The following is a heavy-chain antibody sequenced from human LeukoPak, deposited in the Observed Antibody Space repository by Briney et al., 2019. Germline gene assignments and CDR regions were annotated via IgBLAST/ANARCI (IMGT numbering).Heavy chain of an antibody. CDR2: INWKTGNG. V-gene: IGHV3-9*01. CDR1: GFNFDDYA. Sequence: SLRLSCAVSGFNFDDYAMHWVRQAPGRGLEWVSGINWKTGNGIYADSVKGRFTISRDNAKNSLYLQMSSLRAEDTALYYCTRRAARWQSHLWGRGTLLTLSS. CDR3: TRRAARWQSHL. D-gene: IGHD5-24*01. J-gene: IGHJ2*01.